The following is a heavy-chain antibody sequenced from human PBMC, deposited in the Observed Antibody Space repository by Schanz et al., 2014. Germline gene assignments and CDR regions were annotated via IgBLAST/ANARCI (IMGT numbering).Heavy chain of an antibody. J-gene: IGHJ5*01. D-gene: IGHD2-15*01. CDR2: MWNDGIKT. CDR1: TSLFSRSV. Sequence: QVDLVESGGGVVQPGRSLTLSCAVSTSLFSRSVIHWVRQAPGKGLEWVAVMWNDGIKTHYADSGKGRFTISRDNSKNTLYLEMNRLRVDDTAVYYWSKDKQGSRSDDSWGQGTLVTVSS. V-gene: IGHV3-33*06. CDR3: SKDKQGSRSDDS.